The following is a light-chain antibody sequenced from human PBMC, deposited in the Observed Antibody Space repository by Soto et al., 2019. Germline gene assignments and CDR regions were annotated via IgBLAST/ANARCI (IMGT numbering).Light chain of an antibody. CDR3: QQRNSYPIT. Sequence: DIPLTQSPSFLSSSVGDRVTITCRASQGLSSDLAWYQQKPGKAPKLLIYAASTLQSGVPARFSGSGSGTEFTLTISSLEPEDFATYYCQQRNSYPITFGQGTRLDIK. CDR2: AAS. V-gene: IGKV1-9*01. J-gene: IGKJ5*01. CDR1: QGLSSD.